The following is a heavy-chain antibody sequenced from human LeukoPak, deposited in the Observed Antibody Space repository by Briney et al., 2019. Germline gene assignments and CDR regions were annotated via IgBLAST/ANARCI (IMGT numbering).Heavy chain of an antibody. D-gene: IGHD1-26*01. Sequence: GGSLRLSCAASGFTFSSYSTNWVRQAPGKGLEWDSSISSSSSYIYYADSVKGRFTISKDNAKNSLYLQMNSLRAEDTAVYYCARGKVGATPPRLNYWGQGTLVTVSS. CDR3: ARGKVGATPPRLNY. CDR1: GFTFSSYS. V-gene: IGHV3-21*01. CDR2: ISSSSSYI. J-gene: IGHJ4*02.